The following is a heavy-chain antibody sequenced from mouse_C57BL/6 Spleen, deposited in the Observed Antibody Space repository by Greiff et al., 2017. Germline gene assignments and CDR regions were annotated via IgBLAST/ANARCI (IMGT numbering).Heavy chain of an antibody. Sequence: VQVVESGPELVKPGASVKISCKASGYAFSSSWMNWVKQRPGKGLEWIGRIYPGDGDTNYNGKFKGKATLTADKSSSTAYMQLSSLTSEDSAVYFCAKYDYDRFAYWGQGTLVTVSA. V-gene: IGHV1-82*01. CDR2: IYPGDGDT. CDR3: AKYDYDRFAY. J-gene: IGHJ3*01. CDR1: GYAFSSSW. D-gene: IGHD2-4*01.